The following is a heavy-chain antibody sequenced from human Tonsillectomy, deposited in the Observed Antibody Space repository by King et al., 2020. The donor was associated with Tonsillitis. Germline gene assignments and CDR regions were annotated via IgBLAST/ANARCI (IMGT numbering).Heavy chain of an antibody. D-gene: IGHD3-22*01. CDR3: AIQHYYDSSGYYGPPLFDY. V-gene: IGHV3-30-3*01. CDR2: ISYDGSIK. Sequence: QLVQSGGGVVQPGRSLRLSCAASGVTFSSYAMHWVRQAPGKWLQWVAVISYDGSIKYYADSVKGRFTISRDNSKNPQYLQMNSLRAEDTAVYYCAIQHYYDSSGYYGPPLFDYWGQGTLVTVSS. J-gene: IGHJ4*02. CDR1: GVTFSSYA.